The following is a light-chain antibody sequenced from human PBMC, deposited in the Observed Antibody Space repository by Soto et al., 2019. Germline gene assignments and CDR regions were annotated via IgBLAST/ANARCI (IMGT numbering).Light chain of an antibody. CDR3: QQFFYIPT. CDR2: GAS. CDR1: QSVNSN. J-gene: IGKJ1*01. Sequence: EIVMTQSPATLSVSPGERATLSCRASQSVNSNLAWYQQKPGQAPRLLIYGASTRATGIPARFSGSGSGTEFTLNIKSLKAEDVATYYCQQFFYIPTFGQGTKVDIK. V-gene: IGKV3-15*01.